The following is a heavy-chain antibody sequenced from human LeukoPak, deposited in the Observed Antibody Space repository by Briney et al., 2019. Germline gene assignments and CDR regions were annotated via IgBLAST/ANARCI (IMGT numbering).Heavy chain of an antibody. J-gene: IGHJ4*02. V-gene: IGHV3-23*01. CDR2: ISGSGGST. D-gene: IGHD3-9*01. Sequence: PGGSLRLSCAASGFTFSSYGMSWVRQAPGKGLEWVSAISGSGGSTYYADSVKGRFTISRDNSKNTLYLQMNSLRAEDTAVYYCAKELGPYYDILTGYYNVHYFDYWGQGTLVTVSS. CDR3: AKELGPYYDILTGYYNVHYFDY. CDR1: GFTFSSYG.